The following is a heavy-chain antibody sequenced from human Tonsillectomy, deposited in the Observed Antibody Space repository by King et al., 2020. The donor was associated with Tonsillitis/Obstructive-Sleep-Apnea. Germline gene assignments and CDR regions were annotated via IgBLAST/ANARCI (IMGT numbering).Heavy chain of an antibody. CDR3: ARDRESTSSWVAFDI. J-gene: IGHJ3*02. CDR1: GFTVSSNY. CDR2: LYSGGSI. Sequence: VQLVESGGGWVQPGGSLRLSCAASGFTVSSNYMNWVRQAPGKGLEWVSLLYSGGSIYYADSVKGRFTISRDNSKNTLYLQMNSLRAEDTAVYYCARDRESTSSWVAFDIWGQGTMVTVSS. V-gene: IGHV3-53*04. D-gene: IGHD2-2*01.